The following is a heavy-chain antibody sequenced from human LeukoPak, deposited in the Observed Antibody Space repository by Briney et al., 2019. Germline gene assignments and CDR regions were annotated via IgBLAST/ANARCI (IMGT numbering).Heavy chain of an antibody. CDR3: AKDSSTYYYGSGSYGGSVDY. J-gene: IGHJ4*02. D-gene: IGHD3-10*01. CDR1: GFTFSSYG. Sequence: GGSLRLSCAASGFTFSSYGMHWVRQAPGKGLEGVAFIRYDGSNKYYADSVKGRFTISRDNSKNTLYLQMNSLRAEDTAVYYCAKDSSTYYYGSGSYGGSVDYWGQGTLVTVSS. V-gene: IGHV3-30*02. CDR2: IRYDGSNK.